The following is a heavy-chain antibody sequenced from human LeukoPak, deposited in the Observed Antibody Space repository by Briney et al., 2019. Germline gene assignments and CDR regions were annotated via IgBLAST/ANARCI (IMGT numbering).Heavy chain of an antibody. CDR3: ARSLTPVSY. V-gene: IGHV5-51*01. CDR1: GYTFINYW. D-gene: IGHD3-16*01. J-gene: IGHJ4*02. Sequence: GESLKISCKGSGYTFINYWIGWVRQMPGRGLEWMGIIFPADSDTRYNPSFQDQVTISADKSISTAYLQWSSLKASDTAMYYCARSLTPVSYWGQGTLVTVSS. CDR2: IFPADSDT.